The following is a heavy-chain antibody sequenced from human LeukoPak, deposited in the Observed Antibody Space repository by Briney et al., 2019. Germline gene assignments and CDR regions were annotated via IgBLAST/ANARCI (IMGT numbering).Heavy chain of an antibody. CDR1: GDSVSSNSAG. CDR3: ARDGSISSSPRYYFDY. J-gene: IGHJ4*02. D-gene: IGHD6-13*01. CDR2: TYYRSKWYN. V-gene: IGHV6-1*01. Sequence: SQTLSLTCAISGDSVSSNSAGWNWIRQSPSRGLEWLGRTYYRSKWYNDYAVSVKSRITINPDTSKNQFSLQLNSVTPEDTAVYYCARDGSISSSPRYYFDYWGQGTLVTVSS.